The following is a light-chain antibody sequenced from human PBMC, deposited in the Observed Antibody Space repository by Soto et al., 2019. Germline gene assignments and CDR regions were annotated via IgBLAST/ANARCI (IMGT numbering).Light chain of an antibody. CDR3: TSYTRRSIYNYA. V-gene: IGLV2-14*01. Sequence: QSVLTQPASVSGSPGQSITIACTGTSSDVGGYNYVSWYQQHPGKAPKLMIYEVSNRPSGVSNRFSGSKSGNTASLTISGLQAEDEADYYCTSYTRRSIYNYAVGTGTKV. CDR1: SSDVGGYNY. J-gene: IGLJ1*01. CDR2: EVS.